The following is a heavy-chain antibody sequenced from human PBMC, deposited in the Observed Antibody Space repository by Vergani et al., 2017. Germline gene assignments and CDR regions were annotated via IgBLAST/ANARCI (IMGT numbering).Heavy chain of an antibody. CDR1: GGTFSSYA. D-gene: IGHD4-17*01. V-gene: IGHV1-69*01. Sequence: QVQLVQSGAEVKKPGSSVKVSCKASGGTFSSYAISWVRQAPGQGLEWMGGIIPIFGTANYAQKFQGRVTITADESTSTAYMELSSLRSEDTAVYYCARGSVATVRSRRYYYYGMDVWGQGTTVTVSS. J-gene: IGHJ6*02. CDR3: ARGSVATVRSRRYYYYGMDV. CDR2: IIPIFGTA.